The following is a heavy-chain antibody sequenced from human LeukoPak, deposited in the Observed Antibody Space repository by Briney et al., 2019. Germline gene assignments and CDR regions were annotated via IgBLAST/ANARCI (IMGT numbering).Heavy chain of an antibody. Sequence: GGSLRLSCAASGFTFSSYSMNWVRQAPGKGLEGLSYILHNSATIYYANSVKGRFTISRDNAKNSLYLQMNSLRAEDTAVYYCARAYYYGSGSYPDSWGQGTLVTVSS. D-gene: IGHD3-10*01. CDR1: GFTFSSYS. V-gene: IGHV3-48*04. CDR2: ILHNSATI. J-gene: IGHJ5*01. CDR3: ARAYYYGSGSYPDS.